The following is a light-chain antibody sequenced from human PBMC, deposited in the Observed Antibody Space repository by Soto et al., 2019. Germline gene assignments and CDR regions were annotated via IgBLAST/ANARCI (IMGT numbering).Light chain of an antibody. J-gene: IGLJ3*02. CDR3: LLSYSDARPV. V-gene: IGLV7-46*01. CDR1: TGAVTSGHY. CDR2: DTS. Sequence: QTVVTQEPSLIVSPGETVTLTCDSSTGAVTSGHYPYWFQQKPGQAPRTLIYDTSNKHSWTPARFSGSLLGGKAALTLSGAQPEDEADYYCLLSYSDARPVFGGGTKLTVL.